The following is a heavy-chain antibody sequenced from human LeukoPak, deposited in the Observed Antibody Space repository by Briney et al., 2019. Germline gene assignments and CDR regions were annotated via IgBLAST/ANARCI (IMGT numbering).Heavy chain of an antibody. CDR2: INQDGSEK. CDR3: GRGWPGYTSPLDY. Sequence: GGSLRLSCAASGFTFSHHWMNWVRQAPGEGLKWVATINQDGSEKHFVDSVKGRFIISRDNAKNSLFLQMNSLRAEDTAVYYCGRGWPGYTSPLDYWGQGILVAVSS. D-gene: IGHD5-12*01. J-gene: IGHJ4*02. V-gene: IGHV3-7*01. CDR1: GFTFSHHW.